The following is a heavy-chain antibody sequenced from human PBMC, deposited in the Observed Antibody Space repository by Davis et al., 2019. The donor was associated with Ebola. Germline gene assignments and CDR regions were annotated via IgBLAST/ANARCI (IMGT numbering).Heavy chain of an antibody. J-gene: IGHJ4*02. D-gene: IGHD1-1*01. CDR3: LTTSRSIPHDY. CDR1: GFSFSSYE. V-gene: IGHV3-7*03. CDR2: IRPDGSER. Sequence: GESLKISCTASGFSFSSYEMIWVRQVPGKGLEWVGNIRPDGSERQYVDSLKGRFTISRDNARNLVYLQIDSLRVEDTAVYYCLTTSRSIPHDYWGQGSLVTVSS.